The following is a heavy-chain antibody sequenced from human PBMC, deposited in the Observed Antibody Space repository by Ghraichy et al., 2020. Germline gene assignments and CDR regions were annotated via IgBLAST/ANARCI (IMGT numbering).Heavy chain of an antibody. CDR3: AKDPDIVLEPAAIGISFYFDY. CDR2: ISGSGGRT. D-gene: IGHD2-2*02. J-gene: IGHJ4*02. CDR1: GFTFSSYA. V-gene: IGHV3-23*01. Sequence: GGSLRLSCAPSGFTFSSYAMSWVRQAPGKGLEWVSSISGSGGRTYYADSVKGRFTTSRDNSKNTLYLQMNSLRAEDTAVYYCAKDPDIVLEPAAIGISFYFDYWGQGALVTVSS.